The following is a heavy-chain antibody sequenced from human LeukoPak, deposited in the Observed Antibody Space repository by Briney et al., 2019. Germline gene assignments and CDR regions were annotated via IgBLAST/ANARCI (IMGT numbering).Heavy chain of an antibody. J-gene: IGHJ4*02. CDR2: IYHSGNT. V-gene: IGHV4-4*02. Sequence: PSGTLSLTCAASGGSISNSNWWSWVRQPPGKGLEWIGEIYHSGNTNYNPSLKSRVTITVDTSKNQFSLELNSVTAADTALYFCTTLYYYDTTGYYWRGFDYWGQGALVTVSS. CDR3: TTLYYYDTTGYYWRGFDY. D-gene: IGHD3-22*01. CDR1: GGSISNSNW.